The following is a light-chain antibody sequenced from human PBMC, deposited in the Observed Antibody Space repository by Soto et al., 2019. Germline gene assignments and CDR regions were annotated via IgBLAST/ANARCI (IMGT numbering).Light chain of an antibody. J-gene: IGKJ2*01. Sequence: EIVLTQSPGTLSLSPGERATLSCRASQSVSSSYLAWYQQKPGQAPRLLIYGASSRATGIPDRFSGSGSGTDFTLTISRLEPEDFAVYSCQQYGSSPRGYTFGQGTKLEIK. CDR3: QQYGSSPRGYT. CDR1: QSVSSSY. CDR2: GAS. V-gene: IGKV3-20*01.